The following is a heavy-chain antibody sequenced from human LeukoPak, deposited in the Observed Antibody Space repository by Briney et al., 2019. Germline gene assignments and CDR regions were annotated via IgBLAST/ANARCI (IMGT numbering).Heavy chain of an antibody. CDR2: IRGSGGST. J-gene: IGHJ4*02. V-gene: IGHV3-23*01. Sequence: PGGSLRLSCAASGFTFSSYAMSWVRQAPGKGLEWVSAIRGSGGSTYYADSVKGRFTISRDNSKNTLYLQMNSLRAEDTAVYYCAKTPWIQLWPFDYWGQGTLVTVSS. CDR3: AKTPWIQLWPFDY. D-gene: IGHD5-18*01. CDR1: GFTFSSYA.